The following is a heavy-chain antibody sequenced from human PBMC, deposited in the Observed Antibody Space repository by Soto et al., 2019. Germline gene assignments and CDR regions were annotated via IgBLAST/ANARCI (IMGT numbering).Heavy chain of an antibody. CDR1: GFIFNDYA. J-gene: IGHJ4*02. CDR2: ISWNSRNI. D-gene: IGHD6-13*01. Sequence: GGSLRLSCATSGFIFNDYAMHWVRQVPGKGLEWVSSISWNSRNIDYADSVKGRFTISRDNAKNSVYLEMVSLRTEDTALYHCAKDHSRSTWYGTRYEYWGQGTLVTVSS. CDR3: AKDHSRSTWYGTRYEY. V-gene: IGHV3-9*01.